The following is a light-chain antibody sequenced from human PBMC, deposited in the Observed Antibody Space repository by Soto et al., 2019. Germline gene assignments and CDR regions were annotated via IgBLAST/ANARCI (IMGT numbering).Light chain of an antibody. J-gene: IGLJ1*01. CDR3: QSYDSSLSGYV. V-gene: IGLV1-40*01. Sequence: QSVLTQPPSVSGAPGQRVTISCTGSSSNIGAGYDVHWYQQLPGTAPKLLIYGNSNRPSGVPERFSGSKSGTSASLVITGLQAEDEADYYCQSYDSSLSGYVVGTGTKLTVL. CDR1: SSNIGAGYD. CDR2: GNS.